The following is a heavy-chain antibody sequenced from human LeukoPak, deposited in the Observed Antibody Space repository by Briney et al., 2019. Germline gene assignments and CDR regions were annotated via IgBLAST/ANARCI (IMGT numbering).Heavy chain of an antibody. CDR2: ISGSGGST. CDR1: GCTFSSYA. V-gene: IGHV3-23*01. J-gene: IGHJ4*02. D-gene: IGHD2-21*02. CDR3: AKDLEYCGGDCAY. Sequence: GGSLRLACAASGCTFSSYAMSWVRQAPGKGLERVSAISGSGGSTYYADSVKGRFTISRDNSKNTLYLQMNSLRAEDTAVYYCAKDLEYCGGDCAYWGQGTLVTVSS.